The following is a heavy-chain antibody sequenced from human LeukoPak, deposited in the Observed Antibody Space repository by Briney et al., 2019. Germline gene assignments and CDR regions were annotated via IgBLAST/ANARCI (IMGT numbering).Heavy chain of an antibody. Sequence: PSETLSLTCNVSGYSISSGDYYWTWIRQPAGKGLEWIGRVDLGGRPSYNKSLISRVTVYVDPSKNQFSLLLTPVTAADTATYYCAREGAYCSGTDCFATTVDAWGPGALVTVSS. CDR1: GYSISSGDYY. CDR2: VDLGGRP. CDR3: AREGAYCSGTDCFATTVDA. J-gene: IGHJ5*02. D-gene: IGHD2-2*01. V-gene: IGHV4-61*02.